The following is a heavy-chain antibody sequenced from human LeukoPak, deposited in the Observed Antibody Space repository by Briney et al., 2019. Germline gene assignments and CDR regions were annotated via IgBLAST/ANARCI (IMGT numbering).Heavy chain of an antibody. V-gene: IGHV3-7*01. CDR2: IKQDGSEK. CDR3: AGPDPATYYDYVWGSYRPDDAFDI. J-gene: IGHJ3*02. CDR1: GFTFSSYW. Sequence: PGGSLRLSCAASGFTFSSYWMSWVRQAPGKGLEWVANIKQDGSEKYYVDSVKGRFTISRDNSKNTLYLQMNSLRAEDTAVYYCAGPDPATYYDYVWGSYRPDDAFDIWGQGTMVTVSS. D-gene: IGHD3-16*02.